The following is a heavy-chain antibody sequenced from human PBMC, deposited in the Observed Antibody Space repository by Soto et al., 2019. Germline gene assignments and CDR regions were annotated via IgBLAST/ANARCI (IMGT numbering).Heavy chain of an antibody. CDR2: IYYSGST. D-gene: IGHD3-10*01. J-gene: IGHJ3*02. CDR3: ARLGASYNERAYAFDI. CDR1: GGSISSSSYY. Sequence: PSETLSLTCTVSGGSISSSSYYWGWIRQPRGKGLEWIGSIYYSGSTYYNPSLKSRVTISVDTSKNKFSLKLSSVTAADTAVYYCARLGASYNERAYAFDIWGQGTMVTVSS. V-gene: IGHV4-39*01.